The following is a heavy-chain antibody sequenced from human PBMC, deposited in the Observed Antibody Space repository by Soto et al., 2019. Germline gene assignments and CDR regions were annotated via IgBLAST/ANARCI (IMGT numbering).Heavy chain of an antibody. V-gene: IGHV3-11*05. CDR3: ARCDTSGYPGQ. CDR2: ISGSSGYT. J-gene: IGHJ4*02. Sequence: QVPLVESGGGLVKPGGSLRLSCAASAFTFSDYHMTWIRQTPGKGLEWVSYISGSSGYTNYADSVEGRFTISRDNAKNSLYLQMNSLRAEDTAVYYCARCDTSGYPGQWGQGTLVTVSS. D-gene: IGHD3-22*01. CDR1: AFTFSDYH.